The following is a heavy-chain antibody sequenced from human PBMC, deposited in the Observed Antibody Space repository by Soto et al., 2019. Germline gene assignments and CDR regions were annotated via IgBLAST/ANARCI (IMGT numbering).Heavy chain of an antibody. Sequence: QVQLVQSGAEVKKPGSSVKVSCKASGGTFSSYAISWVQQAPGQGLEWMGGIIPIFGTANYAQKFQGRVTITADESTSTAYMELSSLRSEDTAVYYCARAPPNYDSSGYYYYYYGMDVWGQGTTVTVSS. CDR2: IIPIFGTA. CDR3: ARAPPNYDSSGYYYYYYGMDV. D-gene: IGHD3-22*01. V-gene: IGHV1-69*01. CDR1: GGTFSSYA. J-gene: IGHJ6*02.